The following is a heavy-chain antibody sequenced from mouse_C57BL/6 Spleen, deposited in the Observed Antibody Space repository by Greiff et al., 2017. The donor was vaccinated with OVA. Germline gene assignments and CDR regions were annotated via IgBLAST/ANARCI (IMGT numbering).Heavy chain of an antibody. V-gene: IGHV1-50*01. CDR3: ARFLDN. CDR2: IDPSDSYT. J-gene: IGHJ4*01. Sequence: VQLQQPGAELVKPGASVKLSCKASGYTFTSYWMQWVKQRPGQGLEWIGEIDPSDSYTNYNQKFKGKATLTVDTSSSTAYMQLSSLTSEDSAGYYCARFLDNWGEEASDTVSS. CDR1: GYTFTSYW.